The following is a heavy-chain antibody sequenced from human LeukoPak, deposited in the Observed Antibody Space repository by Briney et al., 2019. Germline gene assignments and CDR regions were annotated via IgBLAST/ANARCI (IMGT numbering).Heavy chain of an antibody. CDR1: GDSISSGNY. V-gene: IGHV4-38-2*02. CDR2: IFHTGST. J-gene: IGHJ4*02. Sequence: PSETLSLTCTVSGDSISSGNYWGWIRQPPGKGLEWIGSIFHTGSTYFNLSLKSRVTISVDTSKNQFSLKLSSVTAADTAVYYCARDGEYYGSDWGQGTLVTVSS. CDR3: ARDGEYYGSD. D-gene: IGHD3-10*01.